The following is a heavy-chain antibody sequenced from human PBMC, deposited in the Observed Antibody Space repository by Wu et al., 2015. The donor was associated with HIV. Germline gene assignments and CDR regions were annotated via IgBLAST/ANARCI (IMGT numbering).Heavy chain of an antibody. D-gene: IGHD1-26*01. Sequence: QVQLVQSGAEVKKPGASMKVSCKASGYSFTDYYMHWVRQAPGQGLEWMGWINPNSGGSKSPQKFQGRVTMTRDTSVSTVYLELTRLKFDDTAIYYCTKDYGIVGSTLPEYFQHWGQGTLVTVSS. J-gene: IGHJ1*01. CDR3: TKDYGIVGSTLPEYFQH. CDR2: INPNSGGS. V-gene: IGHV1-2*02. CDR1: GYSFTDYY.